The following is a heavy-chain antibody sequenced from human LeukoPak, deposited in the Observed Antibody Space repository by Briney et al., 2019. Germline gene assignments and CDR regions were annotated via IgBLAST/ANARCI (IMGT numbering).Heavy chain of an antibody. J-gene: IGHJ5*02. CDR1: GFTVSSNY. D-gene: IGHD3-10*01. Sequence: LTGGSLRLSCAASGFTVSSNYMSWVRQAPGKGLEWVSVIYSGGSTYYADSVKGRFTISRRNSKNTLYLQMNSLRAEDTAVYYCARERRGFSGSGSYETWGQGTLVTVSS. CDR2: IYSGGST. V-gene: IGHV3-53*04. CDR3: ARERRGFSGSGSYET.